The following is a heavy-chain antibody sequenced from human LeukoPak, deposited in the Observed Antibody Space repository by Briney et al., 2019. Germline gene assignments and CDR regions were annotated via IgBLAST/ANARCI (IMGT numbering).Heavy chain of an antibody. V-gene: IGHV1-2*04. D-gene: IGHD3-22*01. CDR2: INPNSGGT. Sequence: GASVKVSCKASGYTFTGYYMHWVRQAPGQGLEWMGWINPNSGGTNYAQKFQGWVTMTRDTSISTAYMELSRLRSDDTAVYYCAREGSSGYYYFDYWGQGTLGTVSS. CDR3: AREGSSGYYYFDY. CDR1: GYTFTGYY. J-gene: IGHJ4*02.